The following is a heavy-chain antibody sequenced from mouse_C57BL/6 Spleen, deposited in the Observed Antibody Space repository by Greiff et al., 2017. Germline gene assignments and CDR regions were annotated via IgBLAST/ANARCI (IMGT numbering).Heavy chain of an antibody. D-gene: IGHD1-1*01. V-gene: IGHV1-81*01. Sequence: LVESGAELARPGASVKLSCKASGYTFTSYGISWVKQRTGQGLEWIGEIYPRSGNTYYNEKFKGKATLTADKSSSTAYMELRSLTSEDSAVYFCARSYYGYAMDYWGQGTSVTVSS. CDR3: ARSYYGYAMDY. J-gene: IGHJ4*01. CDR1: GYTFTSYG. CDR2: IYPRSGNT.